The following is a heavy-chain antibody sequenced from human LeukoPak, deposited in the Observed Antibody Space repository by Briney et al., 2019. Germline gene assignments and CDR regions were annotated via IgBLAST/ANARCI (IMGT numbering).Heavy chain of an antibody. CDR1: GFTFSSYT. Sequence: GGSLRLSCAASGFTFSSYTMNWVRQPPGKGLEWVSNIGTSSTTIYYADSVKGRFTISRDNAKNSLYLQMNSLRAEDTAVYYCARSPRFAPPTYFDYWGQGTLVTVSS. V-gene: IGHV3-48*01. CDR3: ARSPRFAPPTYFDY. D-gene: IGHD3-16*01. CDR2: IGTSSTTI. J-gene: IGHJ4*02.